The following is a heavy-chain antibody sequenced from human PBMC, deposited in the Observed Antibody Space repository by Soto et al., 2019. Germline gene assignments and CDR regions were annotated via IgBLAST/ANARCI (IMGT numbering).Heavy chain of an antibody. J-gene: IGHJ4*02. CDR1: GFTFSSYG. V-gene: IGHV3-30*18. Sequence: PGGSLRLSCVGSGFTFSSYGMHWVRQAPGKGLECVAVISDTGSSHYYAASVEGRFTISRESSKNTLSLHMDRLRVEDTAVYYCAKDRGGDCPDNSCYFGADYWGQGTLVTVSS. CDR3: AKDRGGDCPDNSCYFGADY. CDR2: ISDTGSSH. D-gene: IGHD2-2*01.